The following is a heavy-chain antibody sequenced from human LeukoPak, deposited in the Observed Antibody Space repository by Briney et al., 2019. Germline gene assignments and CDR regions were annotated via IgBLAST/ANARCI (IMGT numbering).Heavy chain of an antibody. Sequence: PSETLSLTCTVSGGSISDYYWSWIRQSPGKGLEWIGYIFYSGRTDDSSGSTDYNPTNYNPSLKSRVTISIDTSSNRISLKLSSVTAADTAVYYCARDRGGYTYSHDYWGQGTLVTVSS. V-gene: IGHV4-59*01. J-gene: IGHJ4*02. CDR3: ARDRGGYTYSHDY. CDR1: GGSISDYY. D-gene: IGHD5-18*01. CDR2: IFYSGRTDDSSGSTDYNPT.